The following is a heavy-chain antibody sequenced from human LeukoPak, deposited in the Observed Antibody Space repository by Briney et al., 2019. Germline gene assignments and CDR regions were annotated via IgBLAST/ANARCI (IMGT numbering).Heavy chain of an antibody. CDR2: IWFDGRQT. V-gene: IGHV3-33*06. CDR3: VKDRTVAGTDARYYFDY. D-gene: IGHD6-19*01. J-gene: IGHJ4*02. Sequence: ARSLRLSCAASGFSFSKYAMHWVRQAPGKGLEWVAVIWFDGRQTFYADSVKGRFTISRDNSKNTLYLQMNSLRAEDTALYYCVKDRTVAGTDARYYFDYWGQGTLVTVSP. CDR1: GFSFSKYA.